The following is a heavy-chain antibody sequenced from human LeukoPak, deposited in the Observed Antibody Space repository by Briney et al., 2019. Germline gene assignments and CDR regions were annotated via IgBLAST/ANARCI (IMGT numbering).Heavy chain of an antibody. CDR2: IYPGDSDT. J-gene: IGHJ4*02. V-gene: IGHV5-51*01. CDR3: ARSPSYGDYVLH. D-gene: IGHD4-17*01. Sequence: KVSCKASGYTFTSYWIGWVRQMPGKGLEWMGIIYPGDSDTRYSPSFQGQVTISADKSISTAYLQWSSLKASDTAMYYCARSPSYGDYVLHWGQGTLVTVSS. CDR1: GYTFTSYW.